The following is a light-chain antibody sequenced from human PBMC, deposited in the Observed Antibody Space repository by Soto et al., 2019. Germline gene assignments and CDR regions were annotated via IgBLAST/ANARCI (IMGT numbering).Light chain of an antibody. Sequence: EFVLTQSPGTLSLSPGERATLSCRASQTVRNNYLAWYQQKPGQAPRLLIYDASSRATGIPDRISGSGSGTDFTLTISRLEPEDFAVYYCQQYGSAPFTFGPGTKVDIK. CDR2: DAS. CDR3: QQYGSAPFT. CDR1: QTVRNNY. V-gene: IGKV3-20*01. J-gene: IGKJ3*01.